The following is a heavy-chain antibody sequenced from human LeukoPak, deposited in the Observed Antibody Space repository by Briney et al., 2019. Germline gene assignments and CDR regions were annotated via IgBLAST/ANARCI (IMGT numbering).Heavy chain of an antibody. CDR2: ISSSSSTI. D-gene: IGHD3-22*01. CDR1: GFTFSSYS. J-gene: IGHJ4*02. CDR3: APKMYYYDSSAYYPFDY. Sequence: GGSLRLSCTAYGFTFSSYSMIWVRQTPGKGLEWVSYISSSSSTIHYADSVKGRFTISRDNAKNSLYLEMNSLRAEDTAVYYCAPKMYYYDSSAYYPFDYWGQGTLVTVSS. V-gene: IGHV3-48*01.